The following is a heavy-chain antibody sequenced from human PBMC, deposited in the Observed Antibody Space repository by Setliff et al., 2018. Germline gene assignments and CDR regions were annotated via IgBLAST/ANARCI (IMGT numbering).Heavy chain of an antibody. Sequence: GGSLRLSCGASGFTFRKYWMYWVRQVPGKGLVWVSRINGDGTITDYADSVKGRFTISRDNAKSTLYLQMNSLSGEDTAVYFCASIDWGENFYNMDVWGKGTTVTVSS. D-gene: IGHD7-27*01. CDR1: GFTFRKYW. CDR2: INGDGTIT. V-gene: IGHV3-74*01. CDR3: ASIDWGENFYNMDV. J-gene: IGHJ6*03.